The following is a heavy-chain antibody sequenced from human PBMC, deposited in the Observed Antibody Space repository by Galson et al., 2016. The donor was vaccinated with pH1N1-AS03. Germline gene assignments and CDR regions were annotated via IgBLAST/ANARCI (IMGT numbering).Heavy chain of an antibody. V-gene: IGHV3-7*03. CDR2: VNQNGSEK. J-gene: IGHJ4*02. CDR3: ARDLDDKYRGDLGY. D-gene: IGHD5-12*01. CDR1: GFTFNNYW. Sequence: SLRLSCAASGFTFNNYWMNWVRQAPGKGLEWVAHVNQNGSEKNYVDSVKGRFTISRDKAKNSLYLQRNSLRVEDTAVYYCARDLDDKYRGDLGYWGQGTLVTVSS.